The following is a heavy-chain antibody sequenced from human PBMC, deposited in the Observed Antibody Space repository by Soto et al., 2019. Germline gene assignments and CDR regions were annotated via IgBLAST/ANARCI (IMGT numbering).Heavy chain of an antibody. J-gene: IGHJ4*02. D-gene: IGHD3-10*01. V-gene: IGHV2-5*02. CDR1: GFSLSTSEVG. CDR2: IYWDDDK. Sequence: QITLKESGPTLVKPTQTLTLTCTFSGFSLSTSEVGVGWIRQPPGKALEWLALIYWDDDKRYSPSLKSRLTITNDTSKNQVVLTMANMDPVDTATYYCAHSRYYGSGHLYSSDYWGQGTLVTVSS. CDR3: AHSRYYGSGHLYSSDY.